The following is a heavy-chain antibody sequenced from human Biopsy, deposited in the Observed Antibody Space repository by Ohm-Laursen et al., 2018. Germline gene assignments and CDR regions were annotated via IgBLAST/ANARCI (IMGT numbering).Heavy chain of an antibody. J-gene: IGHJ6*02. CDR2: INHSGRT. CDR3: VRGVDYYDPYHYYALDV. Sequence: SDTLSLTCAVYSESFNGYYWSWIRQTPGKGLEWIGEINHSGRTNYNPSLKSRVTISVGTSKNQFSLKVRSVTAADTAVYYCVRGVDYYDPYHYYALDVWGQGTTVTVSS. V-gene: IGHV4-34*01. D-gene: IGHD3-22*01. CDR1: SESFNGYY.